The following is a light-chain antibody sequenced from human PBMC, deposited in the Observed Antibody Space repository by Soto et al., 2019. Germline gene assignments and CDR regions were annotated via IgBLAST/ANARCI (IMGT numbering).Light chain of an antibody. J-gene: IGLJ3*02. CDR3: ETWDSNTRV. CDR2: LEGSGNY. Sequence: QSVLTQSSSASASLGSSVKLTCTLSSGHSSYIIAWHQQQPGKAPRYLMKLEGSGNYKKGSGVPDRFSGSSSGADRYLTISNLQSEDEADYYCETWDSNTRVFGGGTKVTVL. CDR1: SGHSSYI. V-gene: IGLV4-60*03.